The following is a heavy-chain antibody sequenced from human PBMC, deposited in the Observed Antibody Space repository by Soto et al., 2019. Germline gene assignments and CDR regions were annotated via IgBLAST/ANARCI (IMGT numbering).Heavy chain of an antibody. J-gene: IGHJ6*02. CDR1: GGSISSYY. V-gene: IGHV4-59*01. Sequence: XETLSLTCTVSGGSISSYYWSWIRQPPGKGLEWIGYIYYSGSTNYNPSLKSRVTISVDTSKNQFSLKLSSVTAADTAVYYCARDTIFGVVNDPDYYYGMDVWGQGTTVTVSS. CDR3: ARDTIFGVVNDPDYYYGMDV. D-gene: IGHD3-3*01. CDR2: IYYSGST.